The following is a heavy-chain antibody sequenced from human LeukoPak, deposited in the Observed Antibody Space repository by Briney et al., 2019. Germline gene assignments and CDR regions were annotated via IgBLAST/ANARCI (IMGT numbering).Heavy chain of an antibody. V-gene: IGHV6-1*01. D-gene: IGHD3-9*01. Sequence: SQTLSFTCAISGDSVSSNSAAWNWIRQSPSRGLEWLGRTYYRSKWYNDYAVSVKSRITINPDTSKNQFSLQLNSVTPEDTAVYYCARDRVLTGYPDNWFDPWGQGTLVTVSS. CDR2: TYYRSKWYN. CDR3: ARDRVLTGYPDNWFDP. J-gene: IGHJ5*02. CDR1: GDSVSSNSAA.